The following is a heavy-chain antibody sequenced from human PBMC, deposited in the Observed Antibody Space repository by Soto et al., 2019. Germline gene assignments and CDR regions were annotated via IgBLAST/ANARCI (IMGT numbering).Heavy chain of an antibody. Sequence: QPGGSLRLSCAASGFTFSNYWMSWVRQAPGKGLEWVAYIIQGGSEKYYVDSVKGRFTISRDNGKNSLYLQMNSLRGEDTAVYHCARVYWGSDGYFLILDSWGQGTLVTVSS. CDR1: GFTFSNYW. CDR2: IIQGGSEK. CDR3: ARVYWGSDGYFLILDS. J-gene: IGHJ4*02. D-gene: IGHD2-21*01. V-gene: IGHV3-7*03.